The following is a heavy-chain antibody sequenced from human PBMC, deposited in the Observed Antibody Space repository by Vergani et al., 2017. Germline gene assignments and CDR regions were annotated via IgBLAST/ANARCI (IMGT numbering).Heavy chain of an antibody. CDR3: ARDNRYYYDSSGYSDY. D-gene: IGHD3-22*01. CDR2: IYSGGST. V-gene: IGHV3-66*01. J-gene: IGHJ4*02. Sequence: EVQLLESGGGLVQPGGSLRLSCAASGFTVSSNYMSWVRQAPGKGLEWVSVIYSGGSTYYADSVKGRFTISRDNSKNTLYLQMNSLRAEDTAVYYCARDNRYYYDSSGYSDYWGQGTLVTVSS. CDR1: GFTVSSNY.